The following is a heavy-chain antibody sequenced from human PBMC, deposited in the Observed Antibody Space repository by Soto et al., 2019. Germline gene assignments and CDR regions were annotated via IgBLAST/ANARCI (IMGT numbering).Heavy chain of an antibody. V-gene: IGHV4-34*01. J-gene: IGHJ3*02. Sequence: NPSETLSLTCAVYGGSFSGYYWSWIRQPPGKGLEWIGEINHSGSTNYNPSLKSRVTISVDTSKNQFSLKLSSVTAADTAVYYCARGTSITFGGVVATADAFDIWGQGTMVTVSS. CDR3: ARGTSITFGGVVATADAFDI. CDR2: INHSGST. CDR1: GGSFSGYY. D-gene: IGHD3-16*02.